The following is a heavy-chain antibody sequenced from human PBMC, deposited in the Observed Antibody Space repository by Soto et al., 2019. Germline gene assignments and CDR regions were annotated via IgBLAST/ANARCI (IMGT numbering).Heavy chain of an antibody. CDR1: GYSFTRNG. CDR2: ISAKNGDT. D-gene: IGHD1-26*01. CDR3: VRDRDSDTWPSRDV. V-gene: IGHV1-18*01. J-gene: IGHJ6*02. Sequence: QVHLVQSGAELKKPGASVRVSCKASGYSFTRNGISWMRQAPGQGLEWMGWISAKNGDTNYAQKFQGRVIMTTDTSTSTAYMELRSLRSDDTAVYYCVRDRDSDTWPSRDVWGQGTTVTVSS.